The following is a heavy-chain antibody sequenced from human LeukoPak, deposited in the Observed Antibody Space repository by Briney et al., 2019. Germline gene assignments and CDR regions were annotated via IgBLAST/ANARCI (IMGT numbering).Heavy chain of an antibody. D-gene: IGHD1-7*01. CDR2: ISSSGSTI. CDR3: AKWRVYNWNYAGDAFDI. CDR1: GFTFSDYY. V-gene: IGHV3-11*01. J-gene: IGHJ3*02. Sequence: PGGSLRLSCAASGFTFSDYYMSWIRQAPGKGLEWVSYISSSGSTIYYADSVKGRFTISRDNSKNTLYLQMNSLRAEDTAVYYCAKWRVYNWNYAGDAFDIWGQGTMVTVSS.